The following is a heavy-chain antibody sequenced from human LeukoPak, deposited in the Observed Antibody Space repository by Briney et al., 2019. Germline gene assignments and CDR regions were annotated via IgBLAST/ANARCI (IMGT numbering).Heavy chain of an antibody. CDR3: AKARIQLWLPVDY. CDR1: GFTFSSYG. J-gene: IGHJ4*02. Sequence: QSGGSLRLSCAASGFTFSSYGMSWVRQAPGKGLEWASAISGSGGSTYYADSVKGRFTISRDNSKNTLYLQMNSLRAEDTAVYYCAKARIQLWLPVDYWGQGTLVTVSS. V-gene: IGHV3-23*01. CDR2: ISGSGGST. D-gene: IGHD5-18*01.